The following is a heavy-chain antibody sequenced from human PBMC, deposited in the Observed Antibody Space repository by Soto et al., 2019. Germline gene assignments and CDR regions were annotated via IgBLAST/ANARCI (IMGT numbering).Heavy chain of an antibody. CDR3: ARATVGASDFGFDS. V-gene: IGHV3-53*01. D-gene: IGHD1-26*01. CDR1: GFTVSDYY. J-gene: IGHJ4*02. Sequence: DVQLVESGGGLVQPGGSLRLSCAASGFTVSDYYMTWVRQAPGKGLERVSRLYSGGSTIYADSVKGRLTISRDSSKHTLYLQMNSLRVEDTAVYYCARATVGASDFGFDSWGQGTLVTVSS. CDR2: LYSGGST.